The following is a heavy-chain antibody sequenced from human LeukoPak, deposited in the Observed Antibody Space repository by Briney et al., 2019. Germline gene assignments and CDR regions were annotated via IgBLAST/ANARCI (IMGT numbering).Heavy chain of an antibody. Sequence: SETLSLTCTVSGGSVSSGSYFWSWVRQPPGKGLEWIGYIYHSGTTYYNPSLQSRVTMSVDTSKNQFSLKLSSVTAVDTAVYYCARKENVYYYFDYWGQGTLVTVSS. CDR2: IYHSGTT. D-gene: IGHD3-10*01. J-gene: IGHJ4*02. CDR3: ARKENVYYYFDY. V-gene: IGHV4-61*01. CDR1: GGSVSSGSYF.